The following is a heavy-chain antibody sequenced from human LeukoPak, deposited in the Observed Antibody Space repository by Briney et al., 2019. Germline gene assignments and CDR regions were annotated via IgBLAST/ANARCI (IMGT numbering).Heavy chain of an antibody. CDR2: IYYSGNT. D-gene: IGHD2-2*02. V-gene: IGHV4-39*01. Sequence: SETLSLTCTVSGGPISTSGYYWGWTRQPPGKGLQWIGSIYYSGNTYYNPSLKSRVTISVDTSKNQFSLMVNTVTAAETAVYYCGRSPIVVIPAAIPTEDVVRPDYFDYWGQGTLVTVSS. CDR1: GGPISTSGYY. CDR3: GRSPIVVIPAAIPTEDVVRPDYFDY. J-gene: IGHJ4*02.